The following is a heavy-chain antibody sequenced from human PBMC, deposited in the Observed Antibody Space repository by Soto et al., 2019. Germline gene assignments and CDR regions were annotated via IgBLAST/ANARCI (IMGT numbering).Heavy chain of an antibody. J-gene: IGHJ4*02. Sequence: ASVKVSCKASGYTFTSYAMHWVRQAPGQRLEWMGWINAGNGNTKYSQKFQGRVTITRDTSASIAYMELSSLRSEDTAVYYCARDASVDTAIGYYFDYWGQGTLVTVSS. D-gene: IGHD5-18*01. CDR2: INAGNGNT. CDR3: ARDASVDTAIGYYFDY. CDR1: GYTFTSYA. V-gene: IGHV1-3*01.